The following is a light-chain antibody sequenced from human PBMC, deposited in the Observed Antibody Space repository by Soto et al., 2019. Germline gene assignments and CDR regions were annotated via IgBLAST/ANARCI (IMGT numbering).Light chain of an antibody. V-gene: IGLV2-23*02. CDR1: SSDVGNYNF. CDR3: CSQAGSIMWV. J-gene: IGLJ3*02. Sequence: QSALTQPASVSGSPGQSITISCTGTSSDVGNYNFVSWYQQEPGKAPKLIISEVNKRPSGVSNRFSGSKSGNTASLTISGLQAEDEADYYCCSQAGSIMWVFGGGTKLTVL. CDR2: EVN.